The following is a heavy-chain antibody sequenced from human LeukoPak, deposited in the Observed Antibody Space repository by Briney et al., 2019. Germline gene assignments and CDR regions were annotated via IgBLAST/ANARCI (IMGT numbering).Heavy chain of an antibody. CDR2: IYYSGST. CDR3: ARDNFLIAGGFDY. V-gene: IGHV4-59*12. Sequence: SETLSLTCTVSGGSISSYYWSWIRQPPGKGLEWIGYIYYSGSTNYNPSLKSRVTISVDTSKNEFALKVGSVTAADTAVYYCARDNFLIAGGFDYWGQGTLVTVSS. D-gene: IGHD1-1*01. CDR1: GGSISSYY. J-gene: IGHJ4*02.